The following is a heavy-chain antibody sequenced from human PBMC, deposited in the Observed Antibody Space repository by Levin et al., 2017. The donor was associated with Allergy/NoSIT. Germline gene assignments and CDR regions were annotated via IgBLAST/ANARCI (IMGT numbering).Heavy chain of an antibody. CDR1: GFTFSSYA. D-gene: IGHD1-26*01. CDR2: ISYDGSNK. Sequence: PGGSLRLSCAASGFTFSSYAMHWVRQAPGKGLEWVAVISYDGSNKYYADSVKGRFTISRDNSKNTLYLQMNSLRAEDTAVYYCASVKGGSYPSPWFDPWGQGTLVTVSS. J-gene: IGHJ5*02. CDR3: ASVKGGSYPSPWFDP. V-gene: IGHV3-30*04.